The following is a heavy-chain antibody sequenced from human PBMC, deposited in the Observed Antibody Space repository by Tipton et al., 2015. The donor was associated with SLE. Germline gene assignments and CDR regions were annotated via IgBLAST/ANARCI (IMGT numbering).Heavy chain of an antibody. CDR1: GGSISSYY. Sequence: TLSLTCTVSGGSISSYYWSWIRQPPGKGLEWIGYICTSGSTNYNPSLKSRVTISVDTSKNQFSLKLSSVTAADTAVYYCARNHDYGDYEENWYFDLWGRGTLVTVSS. D-gene: IGHD4-17*01. V-gene: IGHV4-4*08. CDR2: ICTSGST. CDR3: ARNHDYGDYEENWYFDL. J-gene: IGHJ2*01.